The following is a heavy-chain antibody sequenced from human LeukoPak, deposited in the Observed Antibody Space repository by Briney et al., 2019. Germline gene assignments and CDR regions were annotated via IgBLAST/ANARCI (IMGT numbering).Heavy chain of an antibody. Sequence: KPSETLSLTCAVYGGSFSGYYWSWIRQPPGKGLEWIGEINHSGSTNYNPSLKSRVTISVDTSKNQFSLKLSSVTAADTAVYYCATQFMTYLDYWGQGTLVTVSS. J-gene: IGHJ4*02. CDR1: GGSFSGYY. D-gene: IGHD2-21*02. V-gene: IGHV4-34*01. CDR2: INHSGST. CDR3: ATQFMTYLDY.